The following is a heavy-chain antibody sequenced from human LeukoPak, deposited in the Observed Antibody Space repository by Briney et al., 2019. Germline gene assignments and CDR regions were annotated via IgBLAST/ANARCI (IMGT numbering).Heavy chain of an antibody. J-gene: IGHJ6*03. V-gene: IGHV4-4*09. CDR3: ARLSSTDSYYYYYYMDV. CDR2: IYTSGST. Sequence: SETLSLTCTVSGGSISSYYWSWIRQPPGKGLDWIGYIYTSGSTNYNPSLKSRVTISVDTSKNQFSLKLSSVTAADTAVYYCARLSSTDSYYYYYYMDVWGKGTTVTVSS. CDR1: GGSISSYY.